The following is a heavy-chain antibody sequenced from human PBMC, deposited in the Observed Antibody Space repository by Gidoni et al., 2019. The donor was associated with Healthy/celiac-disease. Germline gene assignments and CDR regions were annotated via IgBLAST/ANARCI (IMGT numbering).Heavy chain of an antibody. Sequence: QVQLQEAGPGLVKPSQTLALACTVSGGSISSGGYYWSWFRQHPGKGLKWMGYIYYSGRTYYNPSLKSRVTIPVDTSKNQFSLKLSSVTAADTAVYYCARRDDQKNLFDYWGQGTLVTVSS. V-gene: IGHV4-31*03. CDR1: GGSISSGGYY. CDR3: ARRDDQKNLFDY. CDR2: IYYSGRT. J-gene: IGHJ4*02.